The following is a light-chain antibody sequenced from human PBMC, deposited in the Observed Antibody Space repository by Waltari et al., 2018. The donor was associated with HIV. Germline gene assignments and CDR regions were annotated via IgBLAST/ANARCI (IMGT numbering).Light chain of an antibody. CDR2: KNS. Sequence: QSVLTQPPSASGTPGQRVTISCSGSSSNIGNDNVYWYQQLPGTTPKLLIYKNSRRPSGVPDRFAGSKSGTSAYLAISGLRSEDEADYYCVGWDASLSAYVFGAGTKVTVL. V-gene: IGLV1-47*01. CDR3: VGWDASLSAYV. CDR1: SSNIGNDN. J-gene: IGLJ1*01.